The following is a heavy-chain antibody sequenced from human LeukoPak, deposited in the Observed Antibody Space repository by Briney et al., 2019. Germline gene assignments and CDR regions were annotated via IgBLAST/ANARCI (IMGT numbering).Heavy chain of an antibody. CDR2: INPSGGST. J-gene: IGHJ5*02. V-gene: IGHV1-46*01. D-gene: IGHD3-10*01. CDR3: ARDPFVGITMVRGVIPGTNWFDP. CDR1: GYTFTSYY. Sequence: ASVKVSCKASGYTFTSYYMHWVRQAPGQGLEWMGIINPSGGSTSYAQKFQGRVTMTRDMSTSTVYMELSSLRSEDTAVYYCARDPFVGITMVRGVIPGTNWFDPWGQGTLVTVSS.